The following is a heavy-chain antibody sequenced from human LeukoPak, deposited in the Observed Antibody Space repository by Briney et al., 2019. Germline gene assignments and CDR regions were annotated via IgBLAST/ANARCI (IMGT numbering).Heavy chain of an antibody. CDR1: GFTVSSNY. Sequence: GGSLRLSCAASGFTVSSNYMSWVRQAPGKGLEWVSILYCDGRTYYTDSVKGRFTISRDYSNNTLYLQMNSLRVEDTAVYYCATDCSANSCYRFSGYLNNGYFDLWGRGTLVTVSS. D-gene: IGHD2-15*01. J-gene: IGHJ2*01. CDR2: LYCDGRT. CDR3: ATDCSANSCYRFSGYLNNGYFDL. V-gene: IGHV3-66*01.